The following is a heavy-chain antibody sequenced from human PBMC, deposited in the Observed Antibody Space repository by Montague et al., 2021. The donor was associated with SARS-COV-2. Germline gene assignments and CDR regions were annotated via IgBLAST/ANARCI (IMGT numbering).Heavy chain of an antibody. CDR1: GFSLSTPNVG. CDR3: AHLIRYYDIFTGIPFDD. D-gene: IGHD3-9*01. V-gene: IGHV2-5*01. Sequence: PALVKPTQTLTLTCTFSGFSLSTPNVGVAWIRQPPGKALEWLAVIHSNGDKRYSPSLQRRLTITKDTSRNQVVVSLTNVDPLDTATYYCAHLIRYYDIFTGIPFDDWGQGTQVTVSS. J-gene: IGHJ4*02. CDR2: IHSNGDK.